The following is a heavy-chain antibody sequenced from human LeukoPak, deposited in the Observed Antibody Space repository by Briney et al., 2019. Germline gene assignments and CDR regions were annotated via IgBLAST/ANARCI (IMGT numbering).Heavy chain of an antibody. Sequence: SETLSLTCTVSGGSISSYHWSWIRQPAGKGLESIGRFYTSGTPNYNPSLKSRVTILVDTSRNQFSLKLSSVTAADTAVYYCARGGIPDYWGQGILVTVSS. D-gene: IGHD2-21*01. V-gene: IGHV4-4*07. J-gene: IGHJ4*02. CDR3: ARGGIPDY. CDR1: GGSISSYH. CDR2: FYTSGTP.